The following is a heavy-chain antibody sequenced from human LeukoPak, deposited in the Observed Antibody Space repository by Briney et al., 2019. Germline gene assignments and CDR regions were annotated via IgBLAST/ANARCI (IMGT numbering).Heavy chain of an antibody. CDR3: ARHPNLDY. J-gene: IGHJ4*02. V-gene: IGHV1-2*02. CDR1: GYTFTDYY. Sequence: ASVKVSCKASGYTFTDYYMHWVRQAPGQGLEWMGWINPNSAGGTSYAQKFQDRVTLTRDTSISTVYMELSRLRSDDTAVYYCARHPNLDYWGQGTLVIASS. CDR2: INPNSAGGT.